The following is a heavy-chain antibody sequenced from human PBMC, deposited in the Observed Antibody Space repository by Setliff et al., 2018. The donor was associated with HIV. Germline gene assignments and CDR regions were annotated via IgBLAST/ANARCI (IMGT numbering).Heavy chain of an antibody. CDR1: GFTFSSYW. CDR2: IQQDGSEN. D-gene: IGHD3-3*01. J-gene: IGHJ6*03. V-gene: IGHV3-7*01. CDR3: AREGDYDFWSGFHYYYYYYMDV. Sequence: LRLSCAASGFTFSSYWMSWVRQAPGKGLEWVANIQQDGSENYYVDSVKGRFTISRDNAKNTLYLQMNSLRAEDTAVYYCAREGDYDFWSGFHYYYYYYMDVWGKGTTV.